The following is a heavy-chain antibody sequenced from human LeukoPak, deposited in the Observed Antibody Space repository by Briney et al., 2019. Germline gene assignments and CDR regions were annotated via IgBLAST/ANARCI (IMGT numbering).Heavy chain of an antibody. J-gene: IGHJ6*03. CDR1: GGSISSGSYY. CDR2: IYTSGST. CDR3: AREGAVITPNYYYYYMDV. V-gene: IGHV4-61*02. D-gene: IGHD3-22*01. Sequence: SETLSLTCTVSGGSISSGSYYWSWIRQPAGKGLEWIGRIYTSGSTNYNPSLKSRVTISVDTSKNQFALKLSSVTAADTAVYYCAREGAVITPNYYYYYMDVWGKGTTVTISS.